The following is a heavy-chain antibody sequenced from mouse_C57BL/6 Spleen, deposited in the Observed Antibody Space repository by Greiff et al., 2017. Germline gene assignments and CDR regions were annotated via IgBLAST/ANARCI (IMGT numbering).Heavy chain of an antibody. Sequence: VQLQQSGPGLVQPSQSLSITCTVSGFSLTSYGVHWVRQSPGKGLEWLGVIWRGGSTDYNAAFMSRLSITKDNSKSQVFFKMNSLQADDTAIYYCAKEGDYYGSGFAYWGQGTLVTVSA. V-gene: IGHV2-5*01. D-gene: IGHD1-1*01. CDR2: IWRGGST. CDR3: AKEGDYYGSGFAY. J-gene: IGHJ3*01. CDR1: GFSLTSYG.